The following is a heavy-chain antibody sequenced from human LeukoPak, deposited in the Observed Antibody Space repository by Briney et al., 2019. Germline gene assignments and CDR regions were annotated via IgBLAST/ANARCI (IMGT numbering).Heavy chain of an antibody. D-gene: IGHD3-10*01. V-gene: IGHV4-31*11. CDR2: VYYSGST. CDR1: GDSISSDYPY. CDR3: ARGTEMRGLKGDWFDP. Sequence: SWTLSLTCGVSGDSISSDYPYWTWIRQVPGKGLEWIGCVYYSGSTFYNPSLRSRVTISKDTSKNHFSLKLKSVTAADTAVYYCARGTEMRGLKGDWFDPWGQGSLVTVSS. J-gene: IGHJ5*02.